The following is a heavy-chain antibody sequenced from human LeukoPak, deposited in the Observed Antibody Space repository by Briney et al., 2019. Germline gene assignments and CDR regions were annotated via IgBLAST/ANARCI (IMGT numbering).Heavy chain of an antibody. CDR3: ARDLAYYASRKQNY. CDR1: GFTVSSNH. Sequence: GGSLRLSCAASGFTVSSNHMSWVRQAPGKGLEWVSVINSGGNTYYADSVKGRFTISRDNSKSTLYLQMNSLRAEDSAVYYCARDLAYYASRKQNYWDQGTLVTVSS. V-gene: IGHV3-66*01. D-gene: IGHD3-16*01. CDR2: INSGGNT. J-gene: IGHJ4*02.